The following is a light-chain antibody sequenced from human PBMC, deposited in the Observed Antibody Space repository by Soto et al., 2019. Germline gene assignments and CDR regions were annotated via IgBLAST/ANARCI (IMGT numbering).Light chain of an antibody. Sequence: EIVLTQSPGTLSLSPGERATLSCGASQRVSSRYLAWYQQKPGQAPRLLIYGASSRATGIPDRFSGSGSGTDFTLTIKILEPEDFVLYYCQHYGSSPHTFGQRAKLEI. CDR3: QHYGSSPHT. CDR2: GAS. CDR1: QRVSSRY. J-gene: IGKJ2*01. V-gene: IGKV3-20*01.